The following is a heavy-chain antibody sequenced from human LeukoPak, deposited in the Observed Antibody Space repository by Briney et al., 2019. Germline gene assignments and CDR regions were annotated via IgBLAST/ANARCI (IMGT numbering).Heavy chain of an antibody. Sequence: ASVKVSCKASGGTFSSYAISWVRQAPGQGLEWMGGIIPIFGTANYAQKFQGRVTITTDESTSTAYMELSSLRSEDTAVYYCAILWGTHNWNLKNSAFDIWGQGTMVTVSS. V-gene: IGHV1-69*05. CDR1: GGTFSSYA. D-gene: IGHD1-1*01. J-gene: IGHJ3*02. CDR2: IIPIFGTA. CDR3: AILWGTHNWNLKNSAFDI.